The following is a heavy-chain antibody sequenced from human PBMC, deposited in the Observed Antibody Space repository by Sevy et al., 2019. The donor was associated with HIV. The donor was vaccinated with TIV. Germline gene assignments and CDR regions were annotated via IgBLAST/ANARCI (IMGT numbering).Heavy chain of an antibody. Sequence: ASVKVSCKASGGTFNTYAISWVRQAPGQGLEWMGGIIPIFGTANYAQNFQGRVAITAEESTTTVFMELSSLRSEDTAVYYCAGGGGLGNCGGGSCYSGNYWGQGALVTVSS. D-gene: IGHD2-15*01. CDR3: AGGGGLGNCGGGSCYSGNY. V-gene: IGHV1-69*13. CDR2: IIPIFGTA. CDR1: GGTFNTYA. J-gene: IGHJ4*02.